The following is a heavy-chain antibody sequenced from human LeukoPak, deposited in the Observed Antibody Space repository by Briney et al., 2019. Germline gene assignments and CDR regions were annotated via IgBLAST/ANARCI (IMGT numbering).Heavy chain of an antibody. CDR3: ASLSHCSTSSCFDY. CDR2: AFYTGST. V-gene: IGHV4-59*01. J-gene: IGHJ4*02. Sequence: PSETLSLTCTVSGASISHYYWXWIRQPPGXGLEWIGCAFYTGSTNYNPSLKSRVTISIDTSKSKFSPRLTSVTAADTAIYYCASLSHCSTSSCFDYWGRGTLVTVSS. CDR1: GASISHYY. D-gene: IGHD2-2*01.